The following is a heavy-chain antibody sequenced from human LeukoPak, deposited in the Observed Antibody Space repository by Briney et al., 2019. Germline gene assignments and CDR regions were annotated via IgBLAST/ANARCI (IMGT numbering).Heavy chain of an antibody. J-gene: IGHJ3*02. CDR2: MNPNSGNT. D-gene: IGHD5-18*01. V-gene: IGHV1-8*02. CDR1: GYTFTGYC. CDR3: ATTTAMVTGAFDI. Sequence: ASVKVSCKASGYTFTGYCMHWVRQATGQGLEWMGWMNPNSGNTGYAQKFQGRVTMTRNTSISTAYMELSSLRSEDTAVYYCATTTAMVTGAFDIWGQGTMVTVSS.